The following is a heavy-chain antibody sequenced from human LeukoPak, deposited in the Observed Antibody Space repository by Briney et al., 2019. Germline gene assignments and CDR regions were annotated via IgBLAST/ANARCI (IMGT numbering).Heavy chain of an antibody. CDR1: GGSISTYY. CDR2: ISYSENT. J-gene: IGHJ4*02. V-gene: IGHV4-59*08. D-gene: IGHD4-23*01. Sequence: SETLSLTCTASGGSISTYYWSWIRQPPGKGLEWIGHISYSENTNYNPSLKSRVSISVDTSKNQFSLKLSSVTAADTAVYYCARHPTVLTPPDSWGQGTLVTVSS. CDR3: ARHPTVLTPPDS.